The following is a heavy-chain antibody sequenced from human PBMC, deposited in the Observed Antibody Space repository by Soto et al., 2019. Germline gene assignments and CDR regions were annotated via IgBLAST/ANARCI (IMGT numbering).Heavy chain of an antibody. Sequence: EVQLLESGGGLVQPGGSLRLSCAGSGFTFSNYAMSWVRQAPGKGREWVSAISGNGVSTYYADSVRGRFTISRDNSKNTLYLQMTRLRADDTAVYYCAKDAITMVRGTNNWFDPWGQGTLVTVSS. CDR1: GFTFSNYA. CDR2: ISGNGVST. CDR3: AKDAITMVRGTNNWFDP. D-gene: IGHD3-10*01. V-gene: IGHV3-23*01. J-gene: IGHJ5*02.